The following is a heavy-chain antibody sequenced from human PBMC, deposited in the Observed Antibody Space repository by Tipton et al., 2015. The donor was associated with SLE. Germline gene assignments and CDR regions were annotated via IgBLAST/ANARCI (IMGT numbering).Heavy chain of an antibody. CDR3: ARLSGYSYGPFDY. CDR2: IYYSGST. J-gene: IGHJ4*02. D-gene: IGHD5-18*01. CDR1: SGSISSSSYY. Sequence: TLSLTCTVSSGSISSSSYYWGWIRQPPGKGLEWIGSIYYSGSTYYNPSLKSRATISVDTSKNQFSLKLSSVTAADTAVYYCARLSGYSYGPFDYWGQGTLVTVSS. V-gene: IGHV4-39*07.